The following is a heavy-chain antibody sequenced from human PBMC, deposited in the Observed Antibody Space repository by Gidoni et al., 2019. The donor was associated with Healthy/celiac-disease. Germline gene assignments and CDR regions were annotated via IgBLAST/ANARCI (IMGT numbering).Heavy chain of an antibody. CDR1: EFTLGIYP. CDR3: TRNWNYAAAYYYGMDV. D-gene: IGHD1-7*01. J-gene: IGHJ6*02. CDR2: IRSKAYGGTT. V-gene: IGHV3-49*05. Sequence: EVQLVESGGGWVNPGRSLGLSGTAPEFTLGIYPMSWFRQAPGKGLEWVGFIRSKAYGGTTEYAASVKGRFTISRDDSKSIAYLQMNSLKTEDTAVYYCTRNWNYAAAYYYGMDVWGQGTTVTVSS.